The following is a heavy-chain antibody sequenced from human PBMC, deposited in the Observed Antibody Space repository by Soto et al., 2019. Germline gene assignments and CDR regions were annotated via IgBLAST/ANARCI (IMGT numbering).Heavy chain of an antibody. Sequence: ASVKVSCKASGSTFTSSAVQWVRQARGQRLEWIGWIVVGSGNTNYAQKFQERVTITRDMSTSTAYMELSSLRSEDTAVYYCAADRTYDFWSGSEARNYYGMDVWGQGTTVTVSS. CDR2: IVVGSGNT. V-gene: IGHV1-58*01. CDR3: AADRTYDFWSGSEARNYYGMDV. J-gene: IGHJ6*02. D-gene: IGHD3-3*01. CDR1: GSTFTSSA.